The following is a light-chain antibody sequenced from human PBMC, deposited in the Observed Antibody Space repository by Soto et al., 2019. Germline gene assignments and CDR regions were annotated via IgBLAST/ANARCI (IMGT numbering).Light chain of an antibody. V-gene: IGKV4-1*01. CDR1: QSISDTSTNKNY. J-gene: IGKJ1*01. CDR3: QQYYSYPLT. Sequence: DIVMTQSPDSLAVSLGETSTINCESSQSISDTSTNKNYLAWYQQKSGQPPKLLIYWGYTREYGVADRFSGSGSGTEFTLTITSLQAEDVAVYYCQQYYSYPLTFGQGTKVEIK. CDR2: WGY.